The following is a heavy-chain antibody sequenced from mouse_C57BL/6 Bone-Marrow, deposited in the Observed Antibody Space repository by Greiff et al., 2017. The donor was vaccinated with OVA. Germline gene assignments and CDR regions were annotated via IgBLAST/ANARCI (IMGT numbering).Heavy chain of an antibody. CDR2: IDPSDSYT. J-gene: IGHJ2*01. D-gene: IGHD2-13*01. CDR3: ARNNDWNYFDY. V-gene: IGHV1-69*01. Sequence: LQQPGAELVMPGASVKLSCKASGYTFTSYWMHWVKQRPGQGLEWIGEIDPSDSYTNYNQKFKGKSTLTVDKSSSTAYMQLSSLTSEDSAVYYCARNNDWNYFDYWGQGTTLTVSS. CDR1: GYTFTSYW.